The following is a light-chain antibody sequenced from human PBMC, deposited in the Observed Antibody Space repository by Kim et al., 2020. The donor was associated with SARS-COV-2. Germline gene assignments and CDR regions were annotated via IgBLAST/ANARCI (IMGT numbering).Light chain of an antibody. CDR1: NIGSKS. J-gene: IGLJ3*02. CDR3: QVWDSSSDHGV. Sequence: SYELTQPPSVSEAPGKTARITCGGNNIGSKSVHWYQQKPGQAPVLVIYYGTDRPSGIPERFSGSNSGNTATLTISRVEAGDEAAYYCQVWDSSSDHGVFGGGTQLTVL. CDR2: YGT. V-gene: IGLV3-21*04.